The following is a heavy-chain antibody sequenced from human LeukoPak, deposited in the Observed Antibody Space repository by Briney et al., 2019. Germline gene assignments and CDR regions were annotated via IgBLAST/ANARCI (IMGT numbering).Heavy chain of an antibody. D-gene: IGHD6-19*01. J-gene: IGHJ4*02. CDR3: ARVLGQWLAFDY. Sequence: PSETLSLTCTVSGYSISSGYYWGWIRQPPGKGLEWIGSIYHSGSTNYNPSLKSRVTISVDTSKNQFSLKLSSVTAADTAVYYCARVLGQWLAFDYWGQGTLVTVSS. CDR2: IYHSGST. V-gene: IGHV4-38-2*02. CDR1: GYSISSGYY.